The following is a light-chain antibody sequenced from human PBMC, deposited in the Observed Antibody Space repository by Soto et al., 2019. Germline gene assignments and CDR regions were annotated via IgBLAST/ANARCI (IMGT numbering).Light chain of an antibody. CDR2: KVS. J-gene: IGKJ1*01. V-gene: IGKV2-30*01. CDR1: QSLAYSDGNTN. Sequence: DVVMTQSPLSLPVALGQPASISCRSSQSLAYSDGNTNLNWFLQRPGQSPRRLIYKVSNRDSGVPDRFSGSGSVTDFTLKISRVEAEDVGVYYCMQGTHWPPTFGQGTKVEIK. CDR3: MQGTHWPPT.